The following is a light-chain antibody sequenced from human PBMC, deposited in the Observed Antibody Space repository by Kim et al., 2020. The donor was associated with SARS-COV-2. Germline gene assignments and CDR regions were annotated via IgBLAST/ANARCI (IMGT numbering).Light chain of an antibody. CDR2: DNN. V-gene: IGLV1-51*01. CDR3: GTWDSSLSVVV. J-gene: IGLJ2*01. Sequence: QSVLTQPPSVSAAPGQKVTISCSGSNSNIGNNYISWYQQLPGVAPKLLIYDNNQRPSGIPDRFSGSKSGTSATLGITGLQTGDEADYYCGTWDSSLSVVVFGGGTQLTV. CDR1: NSNIGNNY.